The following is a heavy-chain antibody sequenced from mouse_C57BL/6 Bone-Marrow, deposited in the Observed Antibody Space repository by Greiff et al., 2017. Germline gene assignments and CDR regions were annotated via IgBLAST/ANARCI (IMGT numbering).Heavy chain of an antibody. CDR2: IDPENGDT. J-gene: IGHJ2*01. CDR1: GFNIKDDY. V-gene: IGHV14-4*01. CDR3: TFYSNWGY. Sequence: EVQLQESGAELVRPGASVKLSCTASGFNIKDDYMHWVKQRPEQGLEWIGWIDPENGDTEYASKFQGKATITADTSSNTAYLQLSSLTSEDTAVSYCTFYSNWGYWGQGTTLTVSS. D-gene: IGHD2-5*01.